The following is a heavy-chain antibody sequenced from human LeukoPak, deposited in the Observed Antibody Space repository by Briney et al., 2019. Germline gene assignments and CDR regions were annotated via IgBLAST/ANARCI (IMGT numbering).Heavy chain of an antibody. V-gene: IGHV3-43*02. J-gene: IGHJ4*02. Sequence: PGGSLRLSCVASGLPIADFAMHWVRQAPGKGLEWVSLISGDGVSTFYADSVKGRFSISRDNSKNSLYLEMNSLRTEDAAMYYGAKESGKFDYWGQGTLVAVSS. CDR2: ISGDGVST. CDR1: GLPIADFA. CDR3: AKESGKFDY.